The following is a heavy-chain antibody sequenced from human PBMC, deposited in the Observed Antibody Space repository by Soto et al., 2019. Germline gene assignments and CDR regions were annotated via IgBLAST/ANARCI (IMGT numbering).Heavy chain of an antibody. CDR3: ASSSSSAEYFQH. J-gene: IGHJ1*01. CDR2: IYYSGST. D-gene: IGHD6-6*01. Sequence: PCETLSLTCTVFGGSISSYYWSWIRQPPGKGLEWIGYIYYSGSTNYNPSLKSRVTISVDTSKNQSSLKLSSVTAADTAVYYSASSSSSAEYFQHWGQGTLVTVSS. V-gene: IGHV4-59*08. CDR1: GGSISSYY.